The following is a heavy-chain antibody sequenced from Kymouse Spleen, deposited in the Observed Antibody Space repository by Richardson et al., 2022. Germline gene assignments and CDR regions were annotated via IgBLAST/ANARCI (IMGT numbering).Heavy chain of an antibody. CDR1: GGSISSSSYY. CDR3: ARQKKLELEYYYYGMDV. J-gene: IGHJ6*02. CDR2: IYYSGST. D-gene: IGHD1-7*01. V-gene: IGHV4-39*01. Sequence: QLQLQESGPGLVKPSETLSLTCTVSGGSISSSSYYWGWIRQPPGKGLEWIGSIYYSGSTYYNPSLKSRVTISVDTSKNQFSLKLSSVTAADTAVYYCARQKKLELEYYYYGMDVWGQGTTVTVSS.